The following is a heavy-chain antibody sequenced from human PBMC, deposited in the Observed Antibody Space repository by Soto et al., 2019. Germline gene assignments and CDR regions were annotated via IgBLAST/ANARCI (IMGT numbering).Heavy chain of an antibody. CDR1: GGTFSSYA. CDR2: IIPIFGTA. V-gene: IGHV1-69*01. D-gene: IGHD2-2*01. Sequence: QVQLVQSGAEVKKPGSSVKVSCKASGGTFSSYAISWVRQAPGQGLEWMGGIIPIFGTANYAQKFQGRVMITADESTSTAYMELSSLRSEDTAVYYCARDECSSTSCYGSGHYYYGMDVWGQGTTVTVSS. CDR3: ARDECSSTSCYGSGHYYYGMDV. J-gene: IGHJ6*02.